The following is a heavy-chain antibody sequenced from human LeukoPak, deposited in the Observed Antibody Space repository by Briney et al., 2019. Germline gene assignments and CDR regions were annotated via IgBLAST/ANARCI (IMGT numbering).Heavy chain of an antibody. CDR1: GGSFSGYY. D-gene: IGHD4/OR15-4a*01. J-gene: IGHJ4*02. CDR2: INHSGST. V-gene: IGHV4-34*01. Sequence: SSETLSLTCAVYGGSFSGYYWSWIRQPPGKGLEWIGEINHSGSTNYNPSLKSRVTISVDTSKNQFSLKLSSVTAADTAVYYCARGAPALGSGAIDYWGQGTLVTVSS. CDR3: ARGAPALGSGAIDY.